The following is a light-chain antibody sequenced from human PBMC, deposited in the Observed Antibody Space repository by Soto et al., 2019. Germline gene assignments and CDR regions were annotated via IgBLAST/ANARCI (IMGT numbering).Light chain of an antibody. CDR3: QQYGSSPWT. CDR2: GAS. Sequence: EIVLTQSPGTLSLSPGERATLSCRASQSVSSSYLAWYQQKPGQALRLLIYGASSRATGIPDRFSGSGSGTDFTLSISRLGPEDFAVYYCQQYGSSPWTFGQGTKVEI. J-gene: IGKJ1*01. CDR1: QSVSSSY. V-gene: IGKV3-20*01.